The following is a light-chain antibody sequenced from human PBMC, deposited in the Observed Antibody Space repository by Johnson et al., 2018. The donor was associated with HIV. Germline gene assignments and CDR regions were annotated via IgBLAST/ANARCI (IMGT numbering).Light chain of an antibody. CDR1: SSNIGNNY. V-gene: IGLV1-51*02. Sequence: QSVLTQPPSVSAAPGQKVTISCSGSSSNIGNNYVSWYQQLPGTAPKLLIYEDNKRPSGIPDRFSGSKSGTSATLGITGLPTGAAADYYCGTWASSLSVYVFGTGTKVTVL. CDR2: EDN. J-gene: IGLJ1*01. CDR3: GTWASSLSVYV.